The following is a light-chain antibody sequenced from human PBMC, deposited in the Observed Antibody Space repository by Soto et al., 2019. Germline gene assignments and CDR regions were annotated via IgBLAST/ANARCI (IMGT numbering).Light chain of an antibody. V-gene: IGLV2-8*01. CDR1: SNDFGGYNY. Sequence: QSALTQPPSASGSPGQSVTISCTGTSNDFGGYNYVSWYQQHPGKAPKLMIYEVSKRPSGVPDRFSGSKSGNTASLTVSGLQAEDEGDYYCSSYTGSNNAYVFGTGTKVTVL. CDR3: SSYTGSNNAYV. J-gene: IGLJ1*01. CDR2: EVS.